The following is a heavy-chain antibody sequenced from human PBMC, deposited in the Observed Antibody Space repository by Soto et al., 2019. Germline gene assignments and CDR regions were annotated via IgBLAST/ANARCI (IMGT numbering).Heavy chain of an antibody. CDR3: ARDRIDYGDYYYYGMDV. V-gene: IGHV4-59*01. D-gene: IGHD4-17*01. CDR2: IYYSGST. J-gene: IGHJ6*02. Sequence: SETLSLTCTVSGGSISSYYWSWIRQPPGKGLEWIGYIYYSGSTNYNPSLKSRVTISVDTSKNQFSLKLSSVTAADTAVYYCARDRIDYGDYYYYGMDVWGQGTTVTVSS. CDR1: GGSISSYY.